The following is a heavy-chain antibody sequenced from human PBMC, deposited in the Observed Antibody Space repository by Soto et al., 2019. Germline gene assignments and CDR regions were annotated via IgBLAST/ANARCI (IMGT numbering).Heavy chain of an antibody. CDR3: APYQVGAAAVKAFDP. D-gene: IGHD6-25*01. Sequence: QITLKESGPTLVKPTQTLTLTCTFSGFSLSTSGVGVGWIRQPPGKALEWLALIYWDDDKRYSPSLKSRLTITKDTSKSQVCLTMTTMDPVDTATYCWAPYQVGAAAVKAFDPWGQGTLVTVSS. V-gene: IGHV2-5*02. CDR1: GFSLSTSGVG. J-gene: IGHJ5*02. CDR2: IYWDDDK.